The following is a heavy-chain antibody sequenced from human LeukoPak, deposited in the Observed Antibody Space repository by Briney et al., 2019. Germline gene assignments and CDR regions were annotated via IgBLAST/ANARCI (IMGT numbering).Heavy chain of an antibody. J-gene: IGHJ2*01. V-gene: IGHV1-2*02. D-gene: IGHD2-2*02. CDR1: GYTFTGYY. Sequence: ASVKVSCKASGYTFTGYYMHWVRQAPGQGLEWMGWINPNSGGTNYAQKFQGRVTMTRDTSISTAYMELSRLRSDDTAVYYCARDVGFVVVPAAIGGGDFPYWYFDLWGRGTLVTVSS. CDR3: ARDVGFVVVPAAIGGGDFPYWYFDL. CDR2: INPNSGGT.